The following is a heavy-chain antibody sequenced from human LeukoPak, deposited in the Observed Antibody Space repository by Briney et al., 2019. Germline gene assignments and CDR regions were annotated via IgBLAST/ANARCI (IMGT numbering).Heavy chain of an antibody. CDR3: ARTPYYDILTGYHNWFDP. CDR1: GYSFTSYW. D-gene: IGHD3-9*01. Sequence: GESLKISCKGSGYSFTSYWSGWVRQLPGKGLEWRGTNYHGDSDTRYSPSFQGQVTISADKSISTAYLQWSSLKASDTAMYYCARTPYYDILTGYHNWFDPWGQGTLVTVSS. V-gene: IGHV5-51*01. CDR2: NYHGDSDT. J-gene: IGHJ5*02.